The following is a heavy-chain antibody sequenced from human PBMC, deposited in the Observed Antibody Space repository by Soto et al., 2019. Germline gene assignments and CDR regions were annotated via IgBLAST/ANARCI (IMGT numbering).Heavy chain of an antibody. CDR2: IIAYNGNT. CDR1: GYTFTSYA. V-gene: IGHV1-18*01. Sequence: QVQLVQSGAEVKKPGASVKVSCKASGYTFTSYAISWVRQAPGQGLEWMGWIIAYNGNTKYAQKLQGRVTMTTDTPTSTAVMELRSLRSDDTAVYYCARDAPPADYWGQGTLVTVSS. CDR3: ARDAPPADY. J-gene: IGHJ4*02.